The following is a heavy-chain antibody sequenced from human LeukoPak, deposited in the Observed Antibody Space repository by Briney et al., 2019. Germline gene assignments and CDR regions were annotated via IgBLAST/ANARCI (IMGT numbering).Heavy chain of an antibody. D-gene: IGHD2-2*01. J-gene: IGHJ5*02. CDR3: ARERVVPVANDPLYNLFDP. CDR1: GDTFSSYA. Sequence: SVKVSCKASGDTFSSYAISWVRQAPGQGLEWMGRIIPIFGIANYAQKFQGRVTITADTSTSTACMELSSLRSEDTAVYYCARERVVPVANDPLYNLFDPWGQGTLVTVSS. V-gene: IGHV1-69*04. CDR2: IIPIFGIA.